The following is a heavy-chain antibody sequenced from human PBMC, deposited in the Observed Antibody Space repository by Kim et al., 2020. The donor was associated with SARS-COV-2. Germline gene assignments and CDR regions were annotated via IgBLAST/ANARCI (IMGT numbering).Heavy chain of an antibody. CDR2: IYYSGST. Sequence: SETLSLTCTVSGGSISSGGYYWSWIRQHPGKGLEWIGYIYYSGSTYYNPSLKSRVTISVDTSKNQFSLKLSSVTAADTAVYYCARYYTFGELSPYYFDYWGQGTLVTVSS. CDR1: GGSISSGGYY. CDR3: ARYYTFGELSPYYFDY. J-gene: IGHJ4*02. D-gene: IGHD3-10*01. V-gene: IGHV4-31*03.